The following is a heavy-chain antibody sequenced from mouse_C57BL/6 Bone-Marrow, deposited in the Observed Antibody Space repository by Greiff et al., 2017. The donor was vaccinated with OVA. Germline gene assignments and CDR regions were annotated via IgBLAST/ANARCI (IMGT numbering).Heavy chain of an antibody. CDR2: ISNLAYSI. D-gene: IGHD3-2*02. J-gene: IGHJ2*01. Sequence: EVQGVESGGGLVQPGGSLKLSCAASGFTFSDYGMAWVRQAPRKGPEWVAFISNLAYSIYYADTVTGRFTISRENAKNTLYLEMSSLRSEDTAMYYCARRDSSGYWYFDYWGQGTTLTVSS. CDR3: ARRDSSGYWYFDY. V-gene: IGHV5-15*01. CDR1: GFTFSDYG.